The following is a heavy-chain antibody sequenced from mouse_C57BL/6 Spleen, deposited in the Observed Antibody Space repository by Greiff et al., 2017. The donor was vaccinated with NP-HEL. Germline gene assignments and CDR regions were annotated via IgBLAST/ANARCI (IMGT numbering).Heavy chain of an antibody. J-gene: IGHJ3*01. CDR3: ARDYDGSSYEAWVAD. Sequence: QVQLQQPGAELVKPGASVKLSCKASGYTFTSYWMHWVKQRPGRGLEWIGRIDPNSGGTKYNEKFKSKATLTVDKPSSKAYMQLSSLTSEDSAVYYCARDYDGSSYEAWVADWGQGTLVTVSA. CDR1: GYTFTSYW. D-gene: IGHD1-1*01. V-gene: IGHV1-72*01. CDR2: IDPNSGGT.